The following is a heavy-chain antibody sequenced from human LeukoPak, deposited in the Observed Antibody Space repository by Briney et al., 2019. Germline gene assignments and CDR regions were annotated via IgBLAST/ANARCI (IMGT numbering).Heavy chain of an antibody. Sequence: GGSPRLSCAASGFTFSGSVIHWVRQASGKGLEWVGRIRTKTDDYATAYAASVKGRFTISRDDSKNMAYLQMNSLKTEDTAVYYCTRPSELLGIYYYYYVDVWGKGTTVTVSS. D-gene: IGHD3-10*01. J-gene: IGHJ6*03. V-gene: IGHV3-73*01. CDR2: IRTKTDDYAT. CDR1: GFTFSGSV. CDR3: TRPSELLGIYYYYYVDV.